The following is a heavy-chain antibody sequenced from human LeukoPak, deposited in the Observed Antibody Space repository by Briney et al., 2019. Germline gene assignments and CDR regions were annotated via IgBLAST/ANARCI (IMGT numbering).Heavy chain of an antibody. CDR1: GYSFSSYW. CDR2: IYPGDSDT. Sequence: GESLKISCKGSGYSFSSYWIAWVRQMPGKGLEWMGFIYPGDSDTRYSPSFQGQVTISADKSITTAYLQWSSLRASDTAMYYCARHGNAYDIWGQGTMVTVSS. J-gene: IGHJ3*02. CDR3: ARHGNAYDI. V-gene: IGHV5-51*01. D-gene: IGHD2-15*01.